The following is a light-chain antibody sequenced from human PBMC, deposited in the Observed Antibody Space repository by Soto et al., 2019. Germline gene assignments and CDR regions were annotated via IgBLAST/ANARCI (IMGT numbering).Light chain of an antibody. CDR2: KAS. Sequence: DIQMTQSPPTLSASVGARVPITCRASQSISSWLAWFQQKPGKAPTLLIYKASRLESGVPSRFSGSGSETEFTLTISGLQPGDSATYYCQQYNSYSPTFGQGTKVDIK. CDR1: QSISSW. J-gene: IGKJ1*01. CDR3: QQYNSYSPT. V-gene: IGKV1-5*03.